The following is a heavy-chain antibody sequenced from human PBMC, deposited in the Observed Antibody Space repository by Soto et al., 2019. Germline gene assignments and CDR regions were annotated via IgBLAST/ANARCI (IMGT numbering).Heavy chain of an antibody. D-gene: IGHD1-26*01. CDR2: ISGSGFKK. V-gene: IGHV3-23*01. CDR1: GFIFENFG. CDR3: AKNQGVELVPLATVDWFDP. Sequence: PGGSLRRLSAASGFIFENFGRRRVRQGPGKGPEWISSISGSGFKKYYADSVKGRFTISRDNSKSTVYLELNNLSAEDTAVYHCAKNQGVELVPLATVDWFDPWGQGP. J-gene: IGHJ5*02.